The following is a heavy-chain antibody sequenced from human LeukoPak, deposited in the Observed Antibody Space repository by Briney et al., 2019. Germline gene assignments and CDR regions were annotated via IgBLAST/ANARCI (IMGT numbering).Heavy chain of an antibody. CDR2: INDDGSAT. J-gene: IGHJ4*02. V-gene: IGHV3-74*01. CDR1: GFTFSNYW. Sequence: PGGSLRLSRAASGFTFSNYWMHWVRQVPGKGLVWVSRINDDGSATFCADSVKGRFTISRDNAKNTLFLQINSLRAEGTAVYYCAREILAPGKTHDYWGQGTLVTVSS. CDR3: AREILAPGKTHDY.